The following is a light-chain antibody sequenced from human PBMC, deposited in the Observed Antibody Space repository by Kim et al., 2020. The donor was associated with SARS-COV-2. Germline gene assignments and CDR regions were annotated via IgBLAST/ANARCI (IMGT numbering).Light chain of an antibody. V-gene: IGLV3-19*01. CDR1: SLRNYY. Sequence: SSELTQDPAVSVALGQTVRITCQGDSLRNYYASWYQQKPRQAPVVVIYGTTNRPSGIPDRFSGSSSGNTASLTITGAQAEDEADYYCKSRDRNNYVFGTGTKVTVL. CDR2: GTT. J-gene: IGLJ1*01. CDR3: KSRDRNNYV.